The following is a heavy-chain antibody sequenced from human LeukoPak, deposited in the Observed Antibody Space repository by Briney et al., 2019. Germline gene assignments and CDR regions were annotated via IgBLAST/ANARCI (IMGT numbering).Heavy chain of an antibody. CDR3: ARAPPPHYDFWSGYPFDP. CDR2: INPNSGGT. Sequence: ASVKVSCKASGYTFTGYYMHWVRQAPGQGLEWMGWINPNSGGTNYAQKFQGRVTMTRDTSISTAYMELSRLRSDDTAVYYCARAPPPHYDFWSGYPFDPWGQGTLVTVSS. J-gene: IGHJ5*02. D-gene: IGHD3-3*01. V-gene: IGHV1-2*02. CDR1: GYTFTGYY.